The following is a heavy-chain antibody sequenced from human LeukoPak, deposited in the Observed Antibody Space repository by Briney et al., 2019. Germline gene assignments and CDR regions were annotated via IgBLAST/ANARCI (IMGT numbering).Heavy chain of an antibody. CDR2: ISGSGGST. CDR3: AKDEPVVVTAIRPDAFDI. V-gene: IGHV3-23*01. CDR1: GFTFSSYG. J-gene: IGHJ3*02. Sequence: QPGGSLRLSCAASGFTFSSYGMSWVRQAPGKGLEWVSAISGSGGSTYYADSVKGRFTISRDNSKNTLYLQMNSLRAEDTAVYYCAKDEPVVVTAIRPDAFDIWGQGTMVTVSS. D-gene: IGHD2-21*02.